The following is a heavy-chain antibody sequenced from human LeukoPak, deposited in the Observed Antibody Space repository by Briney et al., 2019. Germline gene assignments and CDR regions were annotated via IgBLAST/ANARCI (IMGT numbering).Heavy chain of an antibody. V-gene: IGHV3-23*01. D-gene: IGHD1-26*01. Sequence: PGGSLRLSCAPSGFTFSNYAMSCVRQAPGKGLEWVSAISGTGGSIYYADSVKGRFTISRDNSKNTLYLQMNSLRAADTAVYYRAKGQRWELPFDYWGQGTLVTVSS. CDR1: GFTFSNYA. CDR2: ISGTGGSI. J-gene: IGHJ4*02. CDR3: AKGQRWELPFDY.